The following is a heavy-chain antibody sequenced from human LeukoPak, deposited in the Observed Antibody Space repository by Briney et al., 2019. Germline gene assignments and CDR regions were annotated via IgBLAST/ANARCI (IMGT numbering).Heavy chain of an antibody. CDR3: ARSMIVPTLDY. D-gene: IGHD3-22*01. Sequence: GGSLRLSGAASGFTFSSYAMHWVRQAPGKGLEWVAVISYDGSNKYYADSVKGRFTISRDNSKNTLHLQMNSLRAEDTAVYYCARSMIVPTLDYWGQGTLVTVSS. CDR2: ISYDGSNK. CDR1: GFTFSSYA. V-gene: IGHV3-30-3*01. J-gene: IGHJ4*02.